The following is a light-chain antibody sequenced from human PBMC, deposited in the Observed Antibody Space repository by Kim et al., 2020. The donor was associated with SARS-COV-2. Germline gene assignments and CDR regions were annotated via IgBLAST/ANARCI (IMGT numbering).Light chain of an antibody. Sequence: QSVLTQPPSASGSPGQSVTISCTGTSSDVGGYNYVSWYQQHPGKAPKLMIYEVTKRPSGVPDRFSGSKSGNTASLTVSGLQAEDEAEYYCSSYAGGENVLFGGGTKVTVL. CDR2: EVT. CDR3: SSYAGGENVL. J-gene: IGLJ2*01. CDR1: SSDVGGYNY. V-gene: IGLV2-8*01.